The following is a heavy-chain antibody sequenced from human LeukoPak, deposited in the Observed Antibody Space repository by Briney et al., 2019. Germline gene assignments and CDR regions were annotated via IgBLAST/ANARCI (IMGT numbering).Heavy chain of an antibody. CDR2: INPSGGST. Sequence: AASVKVSYKASGYTFTSYYMHWVRQAPGQGLEWMGIINPSGGSTSYAQKFQGRVTMTWDTSTSTVYMELSSLRSEDTAVYYCARAMVSSSWYNDYYYYMDVWGKGTTVTISS. J-gene: IGHJ6*03. CDR1: GYTFTSYY. D-gene: IGHD6-13*01. V-gene: IGHV1-46*01. CDR3: ARAMVSSSWYNDYYYYMDV.